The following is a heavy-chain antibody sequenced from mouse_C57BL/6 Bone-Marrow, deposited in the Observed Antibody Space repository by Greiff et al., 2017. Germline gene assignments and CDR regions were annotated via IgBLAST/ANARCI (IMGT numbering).Heavy chain of an antibody. J-gene: IGHJ2*01. CDR2: INPGSGGT. Sequence: VQLQQSGAELVRPGTSVKVSCKASGYAFTNYLIEWVKQRPGQGLAWIGVINPGSGGTNYNEKFKGKATLTADKSSSTAYMQLSSLTSEDSAVYFCARAALTVIDYWGQGTTLTVSS. V-gene: IGHV1-54*01. CDR1: GYAFTNYL. CDR3: ARAALTVIDY. D-gene: IGHD4-1*01.